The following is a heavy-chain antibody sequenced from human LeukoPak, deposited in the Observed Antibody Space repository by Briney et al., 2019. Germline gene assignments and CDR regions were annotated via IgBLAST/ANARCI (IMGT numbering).Heavy chain of an antibody. CDR3: ASHYYDSSGYYYDQKYFQH. D-gene: IGHD3-22*01. Sequence: ASVKVSCKASGYTFTGYYMHWVRQAPGQGLEWMGWINPNSGGTNYAQKFQGRVTMTRDTSISTAYMELSRLRSDDTAVYYCASHYYDSSGYYYDQKYFQHWGQGTLVTVSS. V-gene: IGHV1-2*02. CDR1: GYTFTGYY. J-gene: IGHJ1*01. CDR2: INPNSGGT.